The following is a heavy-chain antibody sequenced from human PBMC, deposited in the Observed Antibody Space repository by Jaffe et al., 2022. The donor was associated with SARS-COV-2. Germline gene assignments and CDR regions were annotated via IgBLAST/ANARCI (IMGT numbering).Heavy chain of an antibody. CDR2: IWYDGSNK. D-gene: IGHD2-21*02. J-gene: IGHJ3*02. V-gene: IGHV3-33*01. Sequence: QVQLVESGGGVVQPGRSLRLSCAASGFTFSSYGMHWVRQAPGKGLEWVAVIWYDGSNKYYADSVKGRFTISRDNSKNTLYLQMNSLRAEDTAVYYCACDSDAFDIWGQGTMVTVSS. CDR3: ACDSDAFDI. CDR1: GFTFSSYG.